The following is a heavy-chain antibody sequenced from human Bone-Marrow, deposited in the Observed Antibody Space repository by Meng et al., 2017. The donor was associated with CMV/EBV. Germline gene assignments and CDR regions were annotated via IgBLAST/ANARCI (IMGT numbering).Heavy chain of an antibody. D-gene: IGHD3-3*01. V-gene: IGHV4-39*02. Sequence: SETLSLTCTVSGGSISSSSYYWGWIRQPPGKGLEWIGSIYYRGSTYYNPSLKSRVTISVDTSKNQFSLKLISVTAADTAVYYCARDTVRFLEWLPSYYYYGMDVWGQGTTVTVSS. J-gene: IGHJ6*02. CDR3: ARDTVRFLEWLPSYYYYGMDV. CDR1: GGSISSSSYY. CDR2: IYYRGST.